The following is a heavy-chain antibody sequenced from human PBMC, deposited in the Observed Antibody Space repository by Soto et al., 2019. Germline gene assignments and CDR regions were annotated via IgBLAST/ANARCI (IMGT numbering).Heavy chain of an antibody. CDR1: GYTFSNYY. D-gene: IGHD6-13*01. J-gene: IGHJ6*02. Sequence: KVSCKTSGYTFSNYYIHWVRQAHGQGLEWMGIINPGSGSTTYAQRFQGRVTMTRDTSTSTVYMDLSSLRSEDTAVYYCARDLQQQLPFYYRMDVWGQGTTVTVSS. V-gene: IGHV1-46*01. CDR3: ARDLQQQLPFYYRMDV. CDR2: INPGSGST.